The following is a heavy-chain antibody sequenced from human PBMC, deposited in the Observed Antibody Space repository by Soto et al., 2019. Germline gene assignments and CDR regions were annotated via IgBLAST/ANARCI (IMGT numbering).Heavy chain of an antibody. J-gene: IGHJ4*02. CDR2: ISYDGSNK. Sequence: QVQLVESGGGVVQPGRSLRLSCAASGFTFSSYAMHWVRQAPGKGLEWVAVISYDGSNKYYADSVKGRFTISRDNSKNTLYLQMNSLSAEYTAVYYCARPQRFGYSYGPLDYWGQGTLVTVSA. CDR1: GFTFSSYA. V-gene: IGHV3-30-3*01. CDR3: ARPQRFGYSYGPLDY. D-gene: IGHD5-18*01.